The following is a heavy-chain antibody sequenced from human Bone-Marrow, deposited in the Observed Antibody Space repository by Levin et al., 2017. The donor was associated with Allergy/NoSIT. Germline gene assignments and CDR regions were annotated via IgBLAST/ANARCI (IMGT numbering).Heavy chain of an antibody. CDR1: GFSVSTSGVG. D-gene: IGHD2-2*01. V-gene: IGHV2-5*02. CDR2: IYWDDDK. CDR3: AHRPAAMSAARGTNFFDY. Sequence: SGPTLVKPTQTLTLTCTLSGFSVSTSGVGVGWIRQPPGKALEWLALIYWDDDKRYSPSLNNRVTITKDASKNQVVLTMTNMDPVDTATSYCAHRPAAMSAARGTNFFDYWGQGILVTVSS. J-gene: IGHJ4*02.